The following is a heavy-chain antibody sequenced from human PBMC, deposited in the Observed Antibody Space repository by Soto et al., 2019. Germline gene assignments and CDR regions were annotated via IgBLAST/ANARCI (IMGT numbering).Heavy chain of an antibody. CDR1: GGSISSGDYY. Sequence: SETLSLTCTVSGGSISSGDYYWSWIRQPPGKGLEWIGYIYYSGSTYYNPSLKSRVTISVDTSKNQSSLKLSSVTAADTAVYYCQFHDSSGSDYWGQGTLVTVSS. CDR3: QFHDSSGSDY. V-gene: IGHV4-30-4*01. CDR2: IYYSGST. J-gene: IGHJ4*02. D-gene: IGHD3-22*01.